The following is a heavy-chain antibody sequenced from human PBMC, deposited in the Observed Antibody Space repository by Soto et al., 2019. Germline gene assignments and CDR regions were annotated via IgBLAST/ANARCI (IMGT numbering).Heavy chain of an antibody. J-gene: IGHJ4*02. D-gene: IGHD3-10*01. CDR2: INPNSGGT. V-gene: IGHV1-2*04. Sequence: ASVKVSCKASGYTFTGYYMHWVPQAPGQGLEWMGWINPNSGGTNYAQKFQGWVTMTRDTSISTAYMELSRLRSDDTAVYYCARSSGLPPPTAFDYWGQGTLVTVSS. CDR3: ARSSGLPPPTAFDY. CDR1: GYTFTGYY.